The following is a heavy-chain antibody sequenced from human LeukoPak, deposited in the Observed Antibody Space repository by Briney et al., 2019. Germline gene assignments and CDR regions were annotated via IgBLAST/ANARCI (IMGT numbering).Heavy chain of an antibody. CDR1: GDSVSSNSGA. CDR3: ARIVGGQVDC. D-gene: IGHD3-22*01. Sequence: SQTLLRLCAISGDSVSSNSGAWNCIRQSPSRGLEWLGRTYYRSKWHNDYAVSVKSRITIKPDTSKNQFSLQLNSVTPEDTAVYYCARIVGGQVDCWGQPSKLSVSS. J-gene: IGHJ4*02. V-gene: IGHV6-1*01. CDR2: TYYRSKWHN.